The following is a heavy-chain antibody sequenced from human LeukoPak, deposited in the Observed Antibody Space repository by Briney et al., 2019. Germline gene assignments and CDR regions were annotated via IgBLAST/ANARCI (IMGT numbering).Heavy chain of an antibody. J-gene: IGHJ3*02. CDR2: IYYSGST. Sequence: SETLSLTCTVSGGSIISYYWSWIRQPPGKGLEWIGYIYYSGSTNYNPSLKSRVTISVDTSKNQFSLKLSSVTAADTAVYYCARHADPTSFDIWGQGTMVTVSS. V-gene: IGHV4-59*08. CDR1: GGSIISYY. CDR3: ARHADPTSFDI.